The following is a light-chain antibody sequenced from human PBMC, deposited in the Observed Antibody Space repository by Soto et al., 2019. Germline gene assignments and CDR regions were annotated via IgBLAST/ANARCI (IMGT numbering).Light chain of an antibody. CDR2: DAS. CDR3: QQYGRSLPIT. Sequence: DIQMTQSPSSLSASVGDRVTITCQASQDISDYLNWYQQKPGKAPKLLIYDASILETGVPSRFSGSGSGTDFTLTISRLEPEDFAVYFCQQYGRSLPITFGQGTRLEIK. CDR1: QDISDY. V-gene: IGKV1-33*01. J-gene: IGKJ5*01.